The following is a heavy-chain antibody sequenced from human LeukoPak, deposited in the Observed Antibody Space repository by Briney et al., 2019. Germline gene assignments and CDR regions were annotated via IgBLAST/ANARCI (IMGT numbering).Heavy chain of an antibody. Sequence: SETLSLTCTVSGGSVSSGSYYWSWIRQPPGKGLEWIGYIYYSGSTNYNPSLKSRVTISVDTSKNQFSLKLSSVTAADMAVYYCASSHYYGSGSYYGPFDYWGQGTLVTVSS. CDR2: IYYSGST. J-gene: IGHJ4*02. CDR1: GGSVSSGSYY. CDR3: ASSHYYGSGSYYGPFDY. D-gene: IGHD3-10*01. V-gene: IGHV4-61*01.